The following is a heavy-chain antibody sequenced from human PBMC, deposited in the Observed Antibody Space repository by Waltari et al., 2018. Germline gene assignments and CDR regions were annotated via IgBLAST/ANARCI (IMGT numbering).Heavy chain of an antibody. Sequence: QVQLQESGPGLVKPSETLSLTCAVSGYSISSGYYWGWIRQPPGKGLEWIGSIYHSGSTYYNPSLKSRVTISVDTSKNQFSLKLSSVTAADTAVYYCARGRYSGYDYYFDYWGQGTLVTVSS. CDR3: ARGRYSGYDYYFDY. J-gene: IGHJ4*02. CDR1: GYSISSGYY. D-gene: IGHD5-12*01. CDR2: IYHSGST. V-gene: IGHV4-38-2*01.